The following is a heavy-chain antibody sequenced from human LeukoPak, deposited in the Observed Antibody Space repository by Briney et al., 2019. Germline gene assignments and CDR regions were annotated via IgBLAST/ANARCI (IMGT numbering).Heavy chain of an antibody. Sequence: KAGGSLRLSCAASGGTFSSYAISWVRQAPGQGLEWMGGIIPIFGTANYAQKFQGRVTITADESTSTAYMELSSLRSEDTAVYYCARVGLERRLGRHNYYYYGMDVWGQGTTVTVSS. D-gene: IGHD1-1*01. CDR3: ARVGLERRLGRHNYYYYGMDV. J-gene: IGHJ6*02. V-gene: IGHV1-69*01. CDR1: GGTFSSYA. CDR2: IIPIFGTA.